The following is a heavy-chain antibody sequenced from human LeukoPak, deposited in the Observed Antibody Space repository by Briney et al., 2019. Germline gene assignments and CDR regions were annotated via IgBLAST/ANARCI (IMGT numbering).Heavy chain of an antibody. CDR2: IIPIFGTA. Sequence: SVKVSCKASGGTFSSYAISWVRQAPGQGLEWMGGIIPIFGTANYAQKFQGRVTITTDESTSTAYMELSSLRSEDTAVYYCASPYCSSTSCYVGEDDAFDIWGQGTMVTVSS. CDR3: ASPYCSSTSCYVGEDDAFDI. D-gene: IGHD2-2*01. CDR1: GGTFSSYA. J-gene: IGHJ3*02. V-gene: IGHV1-69*05.